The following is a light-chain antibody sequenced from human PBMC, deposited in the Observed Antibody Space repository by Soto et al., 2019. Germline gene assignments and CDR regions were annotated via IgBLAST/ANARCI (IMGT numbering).Light chain of an antibody. J-gene: IGKJ5*01. CDR2: DAS. CDR1: QSVGSSY. CDR3: QQRSNWPPIT. V-gene: IGKV3-11*01. Sequence: EIVLTQSPGTLSLSPGERATLSCRAIQSVGSSYLAWYLQKPGQAPRLLIYDASNRATGTPARFSGSGSGTDFTLTISSLEPEDFAVYYCQQRSNWPPITFGQGTRLEIK.